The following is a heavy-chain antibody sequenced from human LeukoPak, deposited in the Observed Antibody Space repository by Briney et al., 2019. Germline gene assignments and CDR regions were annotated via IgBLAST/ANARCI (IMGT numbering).Heavy chain of an antibody. CDR1: GFTFSSYA. J-gene: IGHJ4*02. CDR2: ISGSGGST. D-gene: IGHD6-19*01. Sequence: GGSLRLSCAASGFTFSSYAMSWVRQAPGKGLEWVSAISGSGGSTYYADSVKGRFTISRDNSKNALYLQMNSLRAEDTAVYYCAKYSSGWYDTPDYWGQGTLVTVSS. CDR3: AKYSSGWYDTPDY. V-gene: IGHV3-23*01.